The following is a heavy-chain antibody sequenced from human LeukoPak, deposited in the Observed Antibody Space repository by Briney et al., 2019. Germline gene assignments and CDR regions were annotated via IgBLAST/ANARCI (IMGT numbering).Heavy chain of an antibody. J-gene: IGHJ4*02. CDR2: INHSGST. CDR1: GGSFSGYY. V-gene: IGHV4-34*01. Sequence: SETLSLTCAVYGGSFSGYYWSWIRQPPGKGLEWSGEINHSGSTNYNPSLKSRVTISVDTSKNQFSLKLSSVTAADTAVYYCARGPYYYDSSGYRGGFDYWGQGTLVTVSS. D-gene: IGHD3-22*01. CDR3: ARGPYYYDSSGYRGGFDY.